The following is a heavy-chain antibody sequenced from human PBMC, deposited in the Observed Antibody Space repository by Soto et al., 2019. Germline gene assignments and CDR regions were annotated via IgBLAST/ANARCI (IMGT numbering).Heavy chain of an antibody. CDR1: GGTFGSYA. J-gene: IGHJ3*02. CDR3: ARAGGSYYDGGDAFDI. Sequence: XSVNVSCAASGGTFGSYASSWGRQAPAQGLEWMGGIIPIFGTANYAQKFQGRVTITADESTSTAYMELRSLRSEDTAVYYCARAGGSYYDGGDAFDIWGQGTMVTVSS. V-gene: IGHV1-69*01. D-gene: IGHD1-26*01. CDR2: IIPIFGTA.